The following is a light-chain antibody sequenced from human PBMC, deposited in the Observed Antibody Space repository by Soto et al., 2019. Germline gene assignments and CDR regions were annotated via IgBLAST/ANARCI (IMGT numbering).Light chain of an antibody. CDR2: LNSDGSH. CDR1: SGHSSYA. V-gene: IGLV4-69*01. CDR3: QTWGTGIRV. J-gene: IGLJ1*01. Sequence: QLVLTQSPSASASLGASVKLTCTLSSGHSSYAIAWHQQQPEKGPRYLMKLNSDGSHSKGDGIPDRFSGSSSGAERYLTISSLQSEDEADYNCQTWGTGIRVFGTGTKVTVL.